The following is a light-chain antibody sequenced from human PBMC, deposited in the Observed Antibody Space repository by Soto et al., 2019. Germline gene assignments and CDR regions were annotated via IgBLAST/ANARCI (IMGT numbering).Light chain of an antibody. CDR3: MQGTYWPYT. CDR2: NVP. V-gene: IGKV2-30*02. J-gene: IGKJ2*01. CDR1: PSLVHSGGNIY. Sequence: DAVMPQSPLSPPVTLGQPASISCRSSPSLVHSGGNIYLNWFQQRPGHYPRRLIYNVPNRDSGVPDRFSGTGSGTDLTLKITRVEAEDVGVYYCMQGTYWPYTFGQGTKLEIK.